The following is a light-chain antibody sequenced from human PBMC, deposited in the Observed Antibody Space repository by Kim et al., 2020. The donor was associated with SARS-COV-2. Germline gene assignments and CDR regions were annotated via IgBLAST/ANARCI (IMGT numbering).Light chain of an antibody. CDR1: NIGSKS. CDR3: QVWDSSSDHVV. Sequence: SYELTQPPSVSVAPGKTARITCGGNNIGSKSVHWYQQKPGQAPVLVIYSDGDRPSGIPERFSGSNSGNMATLTISRVEAGDEADYYCQVWDSSSDHVVFGGGTQLTVL. V-gene: IGLV3-21*04. J-gene: IGLJ2*01. CDR2: SDG.